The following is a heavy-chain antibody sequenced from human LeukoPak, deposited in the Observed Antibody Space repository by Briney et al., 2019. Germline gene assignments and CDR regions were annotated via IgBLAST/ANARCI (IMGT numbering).Heavy chain of an antibody. CDR2: ISYDGSNK. CDR3: ARDPKTYYYDSSGYSNWFDP. CDR1: GFTFSSYG. Sequence: GGSLRLSCAASGFTFSSYGMHWVRRTPGKGLEWVAVISYDGSNKYYADSVKGRFTISRDNSKNTLYLQKNSLRAEDTAVYYCARDPKTYYYDSSGYSNWFDPWGQGTLVTVSS. V-gene: IGHV3-30*03. D-gene: IGHD3-22*01. J-gene: IGHJ5*02.